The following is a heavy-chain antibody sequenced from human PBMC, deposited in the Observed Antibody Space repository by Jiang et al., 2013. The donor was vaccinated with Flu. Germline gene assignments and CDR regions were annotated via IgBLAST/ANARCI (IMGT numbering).Heavy chain of an antibody. CDR2: IYWKNEK. Sequence: KPTQTLTLTCSFSGFSFSTAGAGVAWIRQPPGKALEWLALIYWKNEKHYSPSLNTRLTVTEDTSKNQVVLTMTNMDPVDTATYYCAHRRDYSTSVAYFDYWGQGTLVTVSS. J-gene: IGHJ4*02. D-gene: IGHD6-6*01. V-gene: IGHV2-5*01. CDR3: AHRRDYSTSVAYFDY. CDR1: GFSFSTAGAG.